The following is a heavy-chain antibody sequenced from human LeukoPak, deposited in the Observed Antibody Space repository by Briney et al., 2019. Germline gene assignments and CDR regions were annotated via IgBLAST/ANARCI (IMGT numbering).Heavy chain of an antibody. CDR3: ARPMIVVVILDPPDY. Sequence: PGGSLRLSCAASGFTFSSYAMHWVRQAPGKGLEWVAVISYDGSNKYYADSVKGRFTISRDNSKNTLYLQMNSLRAEDTAVYYCARPMIVVVILDPPDYWGQGTLVTVSS. CDR1: GFTFSSYA. J-gene: IGHJ4*02. CDR2: ISYDGSNK. D-gene: IGHD3-22*01. V-gene: IGHV3-30-3*01.